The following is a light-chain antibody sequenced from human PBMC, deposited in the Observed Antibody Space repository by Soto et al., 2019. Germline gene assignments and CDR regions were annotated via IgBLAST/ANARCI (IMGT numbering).Light chain of an antibody. Sequence: QPVLTQPPSVSGAPGQRVSISCTGSSSNSGAGYDVHWYQQLPGTAPKLLIYGNSNRPSGVPDRFSGSKSGTSASLAITGLQAEDEADYYCQSYDISLSVVFGGGTKVTVL. J-gene: IGLJ2*01. CDR2: GNS. CDR3: QSYDISLSVV. V-gene: IGLV1-40*01. CDR1: SSNSGAGYD.